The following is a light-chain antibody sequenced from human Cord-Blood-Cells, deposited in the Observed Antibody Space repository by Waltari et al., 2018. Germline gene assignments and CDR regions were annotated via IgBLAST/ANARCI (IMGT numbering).Light chain of an antibody. V-gene: IGKV4-1*01. Sequence: DIVMTQSPDSLAASLGERATINCKSSQSVLYSSNNKNYLAWYQQKPGQPPKLLIYWASTRESVVPDRFSGSGSGTDFTLTISSLQAEDVAVYYCQQYYSTPITFGQGTRLEIK. CDR1: QSVLYSSNNKNY. CDR2: WAS. CDR3: QQYYSTPIT. J-gene: IGKJ5*01.